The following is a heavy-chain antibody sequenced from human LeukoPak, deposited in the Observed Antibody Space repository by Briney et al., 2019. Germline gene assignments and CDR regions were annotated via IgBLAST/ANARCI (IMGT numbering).Heavy chain of an antibody. CDR2: IKEDDSEI. D-gene: IGHD5-24*01. J-gene: IGHJ4*02. CDR3: GRLRSLDQ. CDR1: GFLFNKYW. Sequence: PGGPLRLSCAASGFLFNKYWMTWVRQAPGKGLEWVANIKEDDSEIYYVDSVKGRFTISRDNAKKSLYLHMSSLRVEDTAVYFCGRLRSLDQWGQGTLVTVSS. V-gene: IGHV3-7*01.